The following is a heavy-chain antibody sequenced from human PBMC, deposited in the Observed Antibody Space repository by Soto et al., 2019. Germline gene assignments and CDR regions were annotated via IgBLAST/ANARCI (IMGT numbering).Heavy chain of an antibody. Sequence: GGSLRLSCAASGFTFSSYGMHWVRQAPGKGLEWVAVMSYDGSNKYYADSVRGRFTISRDNSKNTLYLQMNSLRAEDTAVYYCAKGYASGWSNYFDYWGQGTLVTVSS. CDR1: GFTFSSYG. J-gene: IGHJ4*02. CDR2: MSYDGSNK. D-gene: IGHD6-19*01. CDR3: AKGYASGWSNYFDY. V-gene: IGHV3-30*18.